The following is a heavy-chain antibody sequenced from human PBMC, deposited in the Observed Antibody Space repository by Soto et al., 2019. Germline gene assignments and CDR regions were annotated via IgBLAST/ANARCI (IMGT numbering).Heavy chain of an antibody. D-gene: IGHD3-10*01. CDR3: AKDKTTMVRGVMDY. V-gene: IGHV3-9*01. Sequence: SLKISCAASGFTFDDYAMHWVRQAPGKGLEWVSGISWNSGSIGYADSVKGRFTISRDNAKNSLYLQMNSLRAEDTALYYCAKDKTTMVRGVMDYWGQGTLVTVSS. CDR2: ISWNSGSI. CDR1: GFTFDDYA. J-gene: IGHJ4*02.